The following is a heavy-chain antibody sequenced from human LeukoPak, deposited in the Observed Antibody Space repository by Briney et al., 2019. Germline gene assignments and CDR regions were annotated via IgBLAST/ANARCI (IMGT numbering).Heavy chain of an antibody. CDR1: KFIFSDYG. CDR2: IWYDGSDE. V-gene: IGHV3-30*02. D-gene: IGHD1-26*01. Sequence: PGGSLRLSCAASKFIFSDYGMHWVRQAPGKGLEWVAFIWYDGSDEYYADSVKGRFTISRDNSKNTLYLQMNSLRAEDTAVYYCAKDPSQWELLIWGQGTLVTVSS. J-gene: IGHJ4*02. CDR3: AKDPSQWELLI.